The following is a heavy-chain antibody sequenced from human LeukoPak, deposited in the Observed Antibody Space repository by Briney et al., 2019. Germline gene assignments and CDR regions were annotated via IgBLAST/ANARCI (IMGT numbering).Heavy chain of an antibody. CDR1: GFTFSTYA. CDR3: AKSSDIVVVPAAMIGDY. CDR2: LSGSGSSA. D-gene: IGHD2-2*01. Sequence: GGSLRLSCAASGFTFSTYAMSWVRQAPGKGLEWVSGLSGSGSSAYYADSVKGRSAISRDDSKNTLYLQMNSLRAEDTAVYYCAKSSDIVVVPAAMIGDYWGQGTLVTVSS. J-gene: IGHJ4*02. V-gene: IGHV3-23*01.